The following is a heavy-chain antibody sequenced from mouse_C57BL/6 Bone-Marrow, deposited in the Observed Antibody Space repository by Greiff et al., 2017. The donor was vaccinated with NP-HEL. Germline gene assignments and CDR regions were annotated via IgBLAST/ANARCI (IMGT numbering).Heavy chain of an antibody. Sequence: QVQLQQSGAELAKPGASVKLSCKASGYTFTSYWMHWVKQRPGQGLEWIGYINPSSGYTKYNQKFKDKATLTADKSSSTAYMQLSSLTYEDSAVYYCEGSMVTTREYYYAMDYWGQGTSVTVSS. V-gene: IGHV1-7*01. CDR1: GYTFTSYW. CDR3: EGSMVTTREYYYAMDY. J-gene: IGHJ4*01. D-gene: IGHD2-2*01. CDR2: INPSSGYT.